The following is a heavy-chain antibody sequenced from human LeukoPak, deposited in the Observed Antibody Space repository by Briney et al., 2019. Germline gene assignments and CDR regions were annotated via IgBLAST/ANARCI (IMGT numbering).Heavy chain of an antibody. V-gene: IGHV3-23*01. J-gene: IGHJ4*02. D-gene: IGHD3-22*01. Sequence: GGSLRLSCAASGFTFSSYAMSWVRQAPGKGLEWVSAISGSGGSTYYADSVKGRFTISRDNSKNTLYLQMNSLRAEDTAVYYCAKGDYDSSGYYFGPQLDYWGQGALVTVSS. CDR3: AKGDYDSSGYYFGPQLDY. CDR2: ISGSGGST. CDR1: GFTFSSYA.